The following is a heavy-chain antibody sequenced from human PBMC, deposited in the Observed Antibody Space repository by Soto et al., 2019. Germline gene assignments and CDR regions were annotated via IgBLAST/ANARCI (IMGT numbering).Heavy chain of an antibody. CDR2: NCGSGCST. Sequence: CVSQAPGKGLELVSANCGSGCSTYYADSVKGRFNISRDNSNNTLYLQMNSLRAEDTAVYYCAKSPGMYYYDSSGYYHHDYWGQGTLVTVSS. J-gene: IGHJ4*02. CDR3: AKSPGMYYYDSSGYYHHDY. D-gene: IGHD3-22*01. V-gene: IGHV3-23*01.